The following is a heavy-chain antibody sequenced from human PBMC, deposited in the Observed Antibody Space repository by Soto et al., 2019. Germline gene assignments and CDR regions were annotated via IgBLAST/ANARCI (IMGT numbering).Heavy chain of an antibody. CDR1: GFTVSSNY. Sequence: EVQLVESGGDLVQPGGSLRLSCAASGFTVSSNYMTWVRQAPGQGLECISIIYSGGSTFYADSVKGRFIISRDNSKNTLFLQMNSLRAEDTAVYYWARRHYSGSDWGQGTLVTVSS. CDR3: ARRHYSGSD. V-gene: IGHV3-66*04. CDR2: IYSGGST. D-gene: IGHD3-10*01. J-gene: IGHJ4*02.